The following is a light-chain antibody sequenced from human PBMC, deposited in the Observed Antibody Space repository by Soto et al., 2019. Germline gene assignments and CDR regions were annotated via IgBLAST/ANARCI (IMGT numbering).Light chain of an antibody. Sequence: QSVLTQPPSVSAAPGQKVTISCSGSSSNIGNRYVSWYQQLPGTAPKLLIYENDKRPSGIPDRFSGSKSGTSATLGITGLQAGDEADYYCGTYDDSLKLGVFGGGTKVTVL. CDR3: GTYDDSLKLGV. J-gene: IGLJ2*01. CDR2: END. CDR1: SSNIGNRY. V-gene: IGLV1-51*02.